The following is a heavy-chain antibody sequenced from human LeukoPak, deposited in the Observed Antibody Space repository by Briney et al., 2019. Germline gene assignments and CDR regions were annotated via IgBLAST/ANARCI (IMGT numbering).Heavy chain of an antibody. CDR2: FDPEDGET. CDR3: ATYGGSSWYLYSFDP. J-gene: IGHJ5*02. D-gene: IGHD6-13*01. CDR1: GYTLTELS. Sequence: ASVKVSCKVSGYTLTELSMHWVRQAPGKGLEWMGGFDPEDGETIYAQKFQGRVTMTEDTSTDTAYMELSSLRSEDTAVYYCATYGGSSWYLYSFDPWGQGTLVTVSS. V-gene: IGHV1-24*01.